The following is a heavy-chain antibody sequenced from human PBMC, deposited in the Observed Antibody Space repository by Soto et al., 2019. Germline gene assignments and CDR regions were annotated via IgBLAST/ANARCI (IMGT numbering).Heavy chain of an antibody. CDR2: ISSSSGNTI. CDR3: ARDLWDDLAGGESDY. CDR1: GFTFSSYC. V-gene: IGHV3-48*01. J-gene: IGHJ4*02. Sequence: GGSLRLSCAASGFTFSSYCMNWVRQAPGKGLEWVSYISSSSGNTIYYADSVKGRFTISRDNAKNSLYLQMSSLRAEDTALYYCARDLWDDLAGGESDYWGQGTLVTVSS. D-gene: IGHD3-16*01.